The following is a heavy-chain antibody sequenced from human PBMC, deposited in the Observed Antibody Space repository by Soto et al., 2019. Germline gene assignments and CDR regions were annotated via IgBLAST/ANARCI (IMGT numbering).Heavy chain of an antibody. CDR2: IISSSSNT. D-gene: IGHD3-10*01. J-gene: IGHJ6*02. Sequence: GGSLRLSCAASGFTFSSYSMNWVRQAPGKGLVGVSSIISSSSNTYYADSVKGRFTISRDNSKNTLYLQMNSLRAEDTAVYYCARDRGVSPPNYYYYGMDVWGQGTTVTVSS. CDR1: GFTFSSYS. CDR3: ARDRGVSPPNYYYYGMDV. V-gene: IGHV3-21*04.